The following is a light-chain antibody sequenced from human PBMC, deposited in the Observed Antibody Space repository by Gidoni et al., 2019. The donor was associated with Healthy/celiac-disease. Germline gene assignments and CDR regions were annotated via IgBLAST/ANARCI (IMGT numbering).Light chain of an antibody. CDR3: QHYTSPFST. CDR2: YAS. CDR1: QSISSW. V-gene: IGKV1-5*01. J-gene: IGKJ4*01. Sequence: DIQMTQSHSTLSASVGDRVTITCRASQSISSWLAWYQQKPGKAPKRLIYYASSLESGVPSRFSGIGSVTEFTLTIRCLQPYDFATYSFQHYTSPFSTFGGGTKVEIK.